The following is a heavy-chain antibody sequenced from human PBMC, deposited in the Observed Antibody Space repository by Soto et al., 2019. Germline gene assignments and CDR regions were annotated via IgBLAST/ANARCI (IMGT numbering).Heavy chain of an antibody. CDR3: ARPASGGSRDAFDV. CDR2: IDPTDSYT. CDR1: GYKFTTFW. V-gene: IGHV5-10-1*01. Sequence: PGVSLKISGKASGYKFTTFWLNWERLTLVKGLEWLGRIDPTDSYTNYSPPFDGHVTISVDRYIITAYLQWNSLQASNTAIYYCARPASGGSRDAFDVCGQGTTVTV. J-gene: IGHJ3*01. D-gene: IGHD2-15*01.